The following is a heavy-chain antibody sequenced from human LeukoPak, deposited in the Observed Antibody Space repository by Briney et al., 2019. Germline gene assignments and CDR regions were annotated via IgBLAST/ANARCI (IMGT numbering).Heavy chain of an antibody. CDR1: GYSISSGYY. CDR2: IYHSGST. J-gene: IGHJ4*02. D-gene: IGHD3-22*01. CDR3: ARDNYYDSSGYSPNLDY. Sequence: SETLSLTCAVSGYSISSGYYWGWIRQPPGKGLEWIGSIYHSGSTYYNPSLESRVTISVDTSKNQFSLKPSSVTAADTAVYYCARDNYYDSSGYSPNLDYWGQGTLVTVSS. V-gene: IGHV4-38-2*02.